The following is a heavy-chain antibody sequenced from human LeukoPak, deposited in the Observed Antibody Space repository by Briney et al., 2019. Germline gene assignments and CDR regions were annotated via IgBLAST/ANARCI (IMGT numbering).Heavy chain of an antibody. CDR1: GYTFTSYY. CDR2: INPSGGST. CDR3: ARDLMGIAYRGAFYY. J-gene: IGHJ4*02. V-gene: IGHV1-46*01. D-gene: IGHD6-13*01. Sequence: ASVKVSCKASGYTFTSYYMHWVRQAPGQGLEWMGIINPSGGSTSYAQKFQGRVTMTRDTSTSTVYMELNSLRAEDTAVYYCARDLMGIAYRGAFYYWGQGTLVTVSS.